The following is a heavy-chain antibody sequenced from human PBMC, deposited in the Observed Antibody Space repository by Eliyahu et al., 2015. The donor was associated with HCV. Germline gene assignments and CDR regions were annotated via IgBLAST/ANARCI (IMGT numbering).Heavy chain of an antibody. J-gene: IGHJ4*02. V-gene: IGHV3-74*01. CDR3: TTVTTPTDH. D-gene: IGHD1-14*01. CDR2: IRSEGKGA. Sequence: GGSLRLSCAASGYNFKDFSIHWVRQRPGKGLVWISRIRSEGKGAFYADSVKGRFTVTRDDSKNIGYLQMNDLRVDDSGLYYCTTVTTPTDHWGRGTLVTVS. CDR1: GYNFKDFS.